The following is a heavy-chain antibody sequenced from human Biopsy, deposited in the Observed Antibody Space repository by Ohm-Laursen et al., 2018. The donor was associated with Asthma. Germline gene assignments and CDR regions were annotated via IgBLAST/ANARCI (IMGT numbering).Heavy chain of an antibody. J-gene: IGHJ6*02. CDR1: SGSGGYMRSGSYY. V-gene: IGHV4-39*01. CDR2: IYYSGTT. Sequence: SETLSLTCSLSSGSGGYMRSGSYYWGWTRQPPGKGLEWIGSIYYSGTTYYNPSLESRVTVSANTSKNQFSLNLTSMTAADTAVYFCVRGSSSWHHGPFHYYYGLDVWGQGTTVTVSS. CDR3: VRGSSSWHHGPFHYYYGLDV. D-gene: IGHD6-13*01.